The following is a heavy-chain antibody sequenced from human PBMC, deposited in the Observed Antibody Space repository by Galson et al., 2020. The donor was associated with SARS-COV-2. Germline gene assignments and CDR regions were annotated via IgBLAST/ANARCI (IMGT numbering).Heavy chain of an antibody. J-gene: IGHJ1*01. D-gene: IGHD4-17*01. CDR3: ARQINYGGNPFEDLQH. V-gene: IGHV5-51*01. Sequence: GESLKISCKGSGYSFTSYWIGWVRQMPGKGLEWMGIIYPGDSDTRYSPSFQGQVTIPADKSISTAYLQWSSLKASDTAMYYCARQINYGGNPFEDLQHWGQGTLCTVSS. CDR2: IYPGDSDT. CDR1: GYSFTSYW.